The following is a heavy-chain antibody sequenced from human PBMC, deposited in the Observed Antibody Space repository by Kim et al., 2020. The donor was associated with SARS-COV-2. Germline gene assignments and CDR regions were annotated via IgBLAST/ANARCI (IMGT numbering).Heavy chain of an antibody. CDR1: GFTFISYT. CDR3: AKMPTVTTQGDY. D-gene: IGHD4-17*01. CDR2: ISGSSSDT. J-gene: IGHJ4*02. V-gene: IGHV3-21*01. Sequence: GGSLRLSCAASGFTFISYTMNWVRQAPGRGLEWVSSISGSSSDTYYADSVKGRFTISRDNAKSSLYLQMNSLRAEDTAVYYCAKMPTVTTQGDYWGQGTL.